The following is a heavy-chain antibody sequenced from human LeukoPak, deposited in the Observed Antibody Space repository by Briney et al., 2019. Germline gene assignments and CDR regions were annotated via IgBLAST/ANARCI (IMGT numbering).Heavy chain of an antibody. Sequence: PGGSLRLSCAASGFTFDDYGMSWVRQAPGKGLEWVSGINWNGGSTGYADSVKGRFTISRDNAKNSLYLQMNSLRAEDTALYHCARGATMIVVVITTSPSAGPKTFGHYWGQGTLVTVSS. CDR3: ARGATMIVVVITTSPSAGPKTFGHY. J-gene: IGHJ4*02. V-gene: IGHV3-20*01. CDR2: INWNGGST. D-gene: IGHD3-22*01. CDR1: GFTFDDYG.